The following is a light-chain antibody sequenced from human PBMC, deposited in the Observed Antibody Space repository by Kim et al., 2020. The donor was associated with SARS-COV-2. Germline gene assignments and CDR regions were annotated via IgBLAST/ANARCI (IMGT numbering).Light chain of an antibody. CDR1: QTISSSY. CDR3: QQYGSSRT. CDR2: GAS. V-gene: IGKV3-20*01. Sequence: EIVLTQSPGTLSLSPGERATLSCRASQTISSSYLAWYQQNPDQAPRLLIYGASNRATGIPDRFSGSGSGTDFTLTISRLEPEDFAVYYCQQYGSSRTFGQGTKVEIK. J-gene: IGKJ1*01.